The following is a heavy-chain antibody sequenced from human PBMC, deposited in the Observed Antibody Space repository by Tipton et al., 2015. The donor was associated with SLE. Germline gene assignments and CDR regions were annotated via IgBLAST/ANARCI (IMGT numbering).Heavy chain of an antibody. J-gene: IGHJ3*02. Sequence: LRLSCVVSGYSISSGYYWGWIRQPPGKGLEWIGGLSHNGVTAYNPSLRNRVTIFGDRSKNHFSLSLTSVTAADTAVYYCAREDVGVMVEASFDIWGQGTVVTVSS. CDR3: AREDVGVMVEASFDI. CDR1: GYSISSGYY. CDR2: LSHNGVT. V-gene: IGHV4-38-2*02. D-gene: IGHD2-15*01.